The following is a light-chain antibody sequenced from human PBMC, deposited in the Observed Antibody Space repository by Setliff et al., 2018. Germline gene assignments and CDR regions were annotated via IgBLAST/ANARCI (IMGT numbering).Light chain of an antibody. CDR3: CSYAGSFTWV. V-gene: IGLV2-11*01. CDR1: SSDVAGYNY. J-gene: IGLJ3*02. CDR2: EVD. Sequence: QSALTQPRSVSGSPGQSVTISCTGTSSDVAGYNYVSWYQQHPGKAPKLMIYEVDKRPSGVPDRFSSSKSGNTASLTISGLQTEDEVDYYCCSYAGSFTWVFGGGTK.